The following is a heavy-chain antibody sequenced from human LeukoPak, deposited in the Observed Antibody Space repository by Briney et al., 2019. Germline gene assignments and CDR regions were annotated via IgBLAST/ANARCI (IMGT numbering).Heavy chain of an antibody. Sequence: SETLSLTCTVSGGSISSGSYYWSWIRQPAGKGLEWIGRIYTSGSTNYNPSRKSRVTISVDTSKNQFSLKLSSVTAADTAVYFCARPLDTARFVIWGQGTLVTVSS. J-gene: IGHJ4*02. D-gene: IGHD3-16*02. CDR3: ARPLDTARFVI. CDR1: GGSISSGSYY. CDR2: IYTSGST. V-gene: IGHV4-61*02.